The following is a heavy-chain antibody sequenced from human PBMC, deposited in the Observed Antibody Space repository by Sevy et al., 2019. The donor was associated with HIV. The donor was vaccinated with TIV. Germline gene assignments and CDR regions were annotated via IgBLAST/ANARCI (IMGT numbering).Heavy chain of an antibody. J-gene: IGHJ4*02. V-gene: IGHV3-33*01. CDR3: ARGGDFNDRSAKRDFDY. CDR2: IWNDGSNK. CDR1: GFTFSNYG. Sequence: GGSLRLSRAASGFTFSNYGMHWVRQAPGKGLEWVAVIWNDGSNKYYADSVKGRFNNSRDNSKNTLYLQMNSMRVEDTAVYFCARGGDFNDRSAKRDFDYWGQGTLVTVSS. D-gene: IGHD3-22*01.